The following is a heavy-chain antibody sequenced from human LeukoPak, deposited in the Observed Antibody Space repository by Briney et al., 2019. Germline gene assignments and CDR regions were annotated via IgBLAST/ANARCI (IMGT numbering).Heavy chain of an antibody. D-gene: IGHD3-22*01. Sequence: PGGSLRLSCAASGFTFSSNEMNWFRQAPGKGLEWVSYISSSGSTIYYADSVKGRFTISRDNAKNSLYLQMNSLRAEDTAVYYCARVELYYDSSGPSDYWGQGTLVTVSS. CDR3: ARVELYYDSSGPSDY. CDR1: GFTFSSNE. CDR2: ISSSGSTI. J-gene: IGHJ4*02. V-gene: IGHV3-48*03.